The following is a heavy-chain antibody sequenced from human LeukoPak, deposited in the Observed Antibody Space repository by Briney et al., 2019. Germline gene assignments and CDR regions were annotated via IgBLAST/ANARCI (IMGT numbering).Heavy chain of an antibody. J-gene: IGHJ5*02. Sequence: PGGSLRLSCAASGFTFSSYWMSWVRQAPGKGLEWVANIKQDGSEKYYVDSVKGRFTICRDKDKKSLYLQMNSLREEDTGVYYCARDMEEMPTLVGYNWFDPWGQGTLVTVSS. V-gene: IGHV3-7*01. CDR1: GFTFSSYW. CDR3: ARDMEEMPTLVGYNWFDP. D-gene: IGHD5-24*01. CDR2: IKQDGSEK.